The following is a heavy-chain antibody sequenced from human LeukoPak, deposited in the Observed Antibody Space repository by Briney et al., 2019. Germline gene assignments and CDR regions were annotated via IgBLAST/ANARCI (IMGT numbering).Heavy chain of an antibody. CDR1: GGSISSSSYY. D-gene: IGHD5-24*01. J-gene: IGHJ4*02. CDR2: IYYTGST. Sequence: SETLSLTCTVSGGSISSSSYYWGWIRQPPGKGLEWIGSIYYTGSTYYNPSLKSRVTISVDTSKNQFSLKLSSVTAADTAVYYCAREGEMASYSPDWGQGTLVTVSS. V-gene: IGHV4-39*07. CDR3: AREGEMASYSPD.